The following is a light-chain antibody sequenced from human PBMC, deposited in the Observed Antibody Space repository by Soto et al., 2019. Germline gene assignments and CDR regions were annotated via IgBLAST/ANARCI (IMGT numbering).Light chain of an antibody. J-gene: IGLJ1*01. V-gene: IGLV2-23*02. CDR1: SSDVGSYNL. Sequence: QSALTQPASVSGSPGQSITISCTGTSSDVGSYNLVSWYQQHPGKAPKLMIYEVSKRPSGVSNRFSGSKSGNTASLTISGLQAEDEADYHCCSYAGSSIFFGTGTKVTVL. CDR2: EVS. CDR3: CSYAGSSIF.